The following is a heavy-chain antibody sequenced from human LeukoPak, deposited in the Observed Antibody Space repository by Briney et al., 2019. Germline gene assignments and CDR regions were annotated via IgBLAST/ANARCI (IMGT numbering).Heavy chain of an antibody. CDR2: IRYDGSNK. V-gene: IGHV3-30*02. Sequence: GGSLRLSCAVSGLIFSSYGMHWVRQAPGKGLEWVAFIRYDGSNKYYADSVKGRFTISRDNSKNTLYLQMNSLRADDTAMYYCAKDPRAAGPYYYYYYMDVWGQGTTVTVSS. CDR1: GLIFSSYG. CDR3: AKDPRAAGPYYYYYYMDV. D-gene: IGHD6-13*01. J-gene: IGHJ6*03.